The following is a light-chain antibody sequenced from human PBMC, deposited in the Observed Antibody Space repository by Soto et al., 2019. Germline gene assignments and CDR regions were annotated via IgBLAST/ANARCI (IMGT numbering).Light chain of an antibody. CDR2: DVS. CDR3: SSYTSSNTYV. J-gene: IGLJ1*01. V-gene: IGLV2-14*03. CDR1: SSDVGGYNY. Sequence: QSVLTQPASVSGSPGQSVTISCTGTSSDVGGYNYVSWYQQHPGKAPKLMIYDVSNRPSGVSNRFSGSKSGYTASLTISGLQAEDEADYYCSSYTSSNTYVFGTGTKVTVL.